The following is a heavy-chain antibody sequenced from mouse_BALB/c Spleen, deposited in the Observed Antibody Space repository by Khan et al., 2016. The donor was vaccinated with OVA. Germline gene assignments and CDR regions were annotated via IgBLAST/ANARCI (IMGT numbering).Heavy chain of an antibody. J-gene: IGHJ3*01. Sequence: EVQLQQSGPELVKPGASVKMSCKASGYTFTSYVMHWVRQKPGLGLEWIGYIYPFNDDTKYHEKFKGQATLTSDKSSSTAYMELSSLTSEDSAVYYWAPDGNYYVSFAYWGQGTLVTVSA. CDR2: IYPFNDDT. V-gene: IGHV1S136*01. D-gene: IGHD1-1*01. CDR3: APDGNYYVSFAY. CDR1: GYTFTSYV.